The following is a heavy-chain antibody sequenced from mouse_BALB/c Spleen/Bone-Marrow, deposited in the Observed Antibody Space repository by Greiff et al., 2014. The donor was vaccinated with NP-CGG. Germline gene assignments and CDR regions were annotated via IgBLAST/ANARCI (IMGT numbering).Heavy chain of an antibody. CDR3: AHDAPFTY. V-gene: IGHV14-3*02. D-gene: IGHD2-3*01. CDR2: IDPASGNT. Sequence: EVKVEESGADLVKPGASVKLSCTTPGFNIKDTFMHWVKQKPEQGLEWIGRIDPASGNTKYDPKFQGKATITADTSSNKVSLQLSGLTSEDTAVYYCAHDAPFTYWGQGTLVTVSA. J-gene: IGHJ3*01. CDR1: GFNIKDTF.